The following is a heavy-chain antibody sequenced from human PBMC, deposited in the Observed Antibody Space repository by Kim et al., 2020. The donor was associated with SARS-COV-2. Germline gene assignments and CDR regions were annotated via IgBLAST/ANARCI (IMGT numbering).Heavy chain of an antibody. J-gene: IGHJ6*02. V-gene: IGHV3-23*01. CDR1: GFTFSSYA. CDR3: AKDVAAGYSSSWTRNGYYGMDV. CDR2: ISGSGGST. Sequence: GGSLRLSCAASGFTFSSYAMSWVRQAPGKGLEWVSAISGSGGSTYYADSVKGRFTISRDNSKNTLYLQMNSLRAEDTAVYYCAKDVAAGYSSSWTRNGYYGMDVWGQGTTVTVSS. D-gene: IGHD6-13*01.